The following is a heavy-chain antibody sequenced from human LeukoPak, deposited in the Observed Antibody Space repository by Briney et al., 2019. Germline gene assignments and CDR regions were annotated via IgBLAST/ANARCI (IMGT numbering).Heavy chain of an antibody. D-gene: IGHD3-10*01. CDR3: AKDKRFLWFGELSD. Sequence: PGGSLRLSCAASGLTFSNYGMHWVRQAPGKGLEWVAFIRYDGNNKYYADSVKGRFTISRDNSKNTLFLQMNSLRADDTAAYYCAKDKRFLWFGELSDWGQGTLVTVSS. CDR1: GLTFSNYG. V-gene: IGHV3-30*02. CDR2: IRYDGNNK. J-gene: IGHJ4*02.